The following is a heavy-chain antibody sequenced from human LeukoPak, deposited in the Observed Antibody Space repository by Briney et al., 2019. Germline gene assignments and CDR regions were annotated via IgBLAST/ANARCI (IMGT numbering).Heavy chain of an antibody. CDR1: GFTFSSYL. CDR3: ARVKGAHAFDI. Sequence: GGSLRLSCVASGFTFSSYLMSWVRQAPGKGLEWVANMKQDGSEKYYVDSVKGRFIISRDNAKNSLYLQMNSLRAEDTAVYYCARVKGAHAFDIWGQGTMVTVSS. CDR2: MKQDGSEK. V-gene: IGHV3-7*01. D-gene: IGHD3-16*01. J-gene: IGHJ3*02.